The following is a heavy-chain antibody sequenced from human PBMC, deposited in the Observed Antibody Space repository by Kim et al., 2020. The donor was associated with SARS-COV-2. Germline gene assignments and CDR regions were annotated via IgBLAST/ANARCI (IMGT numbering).Heavy chain of an antibody. CDR3: ARGGTYYYDSSGYSLDY. V-gene: IGHV3-33*05. CDR2: ISYDGSNK. J-gene: IGHJ4*02. D-gene: IGHD3-22*01. CDR1: GFTFSSYG. Sequence: GGSLRLSCAASGFTFSSYGMHWVRQAPGKGLEWVAVISYDGSNKYYADSVKGRFTISRDNSKNTLYLQMNSLRAEDTAVYYCARGGTYYYDSSGYSLDYWGQGTLVTVSS.